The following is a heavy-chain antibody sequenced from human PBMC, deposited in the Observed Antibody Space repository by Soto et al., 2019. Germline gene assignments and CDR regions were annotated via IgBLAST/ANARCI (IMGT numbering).Heavy chain of an antibody. V-gene: IGHV4-59*08. CDR2: IYYSGST. J-gene: IGHJ5*02. CDR3: ARVVVLVPAAIRWFDP. CDR1: GGSISSYY. Sequence: SETLSLTCTVSGGSISSYYWSWIRQPPGKGLEWIGYIYYSGSTYYNPSLKSRVTISVDTSKNQFSLKLSSVTAADTAVYYCARVVVLVPAAIRWFDPWGQGTLVTVSS. D-gene: IGHD2-2*01.